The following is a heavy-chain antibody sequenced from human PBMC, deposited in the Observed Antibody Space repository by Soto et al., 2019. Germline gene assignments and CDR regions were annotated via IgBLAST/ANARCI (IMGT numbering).Heavy chain of an antibody. V-gene: IGHV1-46*02. J-gene: IGHJ4*02. CDR1: GYNFNQYY. D-gene: IGHD4-17*01. Sequence: QVQLVQSGPEVRKPGASVRLSCATSGYNFNQYYIHWLRQAPGQGLEWMGIINLRGGTTEYAHKFRGRATATGYTSTRTAYRELSSLRSEDTAVYFCARGPDDSDVPRWDHWGQGTLITVSS. CDR3: ARGPDDSDVPRWDH. CDR2: INLRGGTT.